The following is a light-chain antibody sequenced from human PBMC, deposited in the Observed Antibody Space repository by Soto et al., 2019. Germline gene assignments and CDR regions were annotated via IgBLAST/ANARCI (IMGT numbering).Light chain of an antibody. Sequence: VLTPSQATLSLSPLEIASLSCSSSQSIHTSLAWYQQTSGKPPRLVIYDSTLRANGVPDRFGGSRSGTEFTLTINSLEPEDFAVYYCQQRNVWPPITFGQGTRLEIK. CDR1: QSIHTS. V-gene: IGKV3-11*01. CDR2: DST. CDR3: QQRNVWPPIT. J-gene: IGKJ5*01.